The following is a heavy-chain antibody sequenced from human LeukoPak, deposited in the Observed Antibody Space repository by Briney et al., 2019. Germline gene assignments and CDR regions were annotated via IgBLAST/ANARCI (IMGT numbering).Heavy chain of an antibody. J-gene: IGHJ4*02. Sequence: GGSLRLSCAASGFTFSTYWMTWVRQGPGKRVEGVANIKLDGSETYYVGSVRGRFTISTDNAKNSLYLQMNSLRAEDTAVYYCTRDRGWQSFDYWGQGTLVTVSS. CDR2: IKLDGSET. CDR3: TRDRGWQSFDY. D-gene: IGHD3-10*01. V-gene: IGHV3-7*01. CDR1: GFTFSTYW.